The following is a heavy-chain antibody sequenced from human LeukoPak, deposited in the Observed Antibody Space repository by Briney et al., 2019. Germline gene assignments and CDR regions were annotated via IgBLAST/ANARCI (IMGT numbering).Heavy chain of an antibody. CDR1: GFTFNSYW. V-gene: IGHV3-7*01. D-gene: IGHD6-19*01. CDR2: INQDGNEK. J-gene: IGHJ4*02. Sequence: GGSLRLSCAASGFTFNSYWMTWVRQAPGMGLEWVANINQDGNEKYYVDSVKGRFTISRDNAKNSLYLQMNSLRAEDTAVYYCARGHRTGWEIYFDYWGRGTLVTVSS. CDR3: ARGHRTGWEIYFDY.